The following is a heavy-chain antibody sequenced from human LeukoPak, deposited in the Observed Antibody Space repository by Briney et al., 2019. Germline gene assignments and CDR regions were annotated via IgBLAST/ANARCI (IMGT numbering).Heavy chain of an antibody. D-gene: IGHD5-12*01. CDR2: ISSSGSII. CDR3: ARGYSGYDCIDY. J-gene: IGHJ4*02. V-gene: IGHV3-48*03. CDR1: GFTFSSHE. Sequence: GGSLRLSCAASGFTFSSHEMNWVRQAPGRGLEWVSHISSSGSIIYYADSVKGRFTISRDNAKNSLYLQMNSLRAEDTAVYYCARGYSGYDCIDYWGQGTLVTVSS.